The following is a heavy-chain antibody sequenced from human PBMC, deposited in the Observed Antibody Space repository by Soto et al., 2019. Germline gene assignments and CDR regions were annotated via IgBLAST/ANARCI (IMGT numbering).Heavy chain of an antibody. CDR3: AKARCSSATCYFPDY. Sequence: EVQLLQSGGGLVQPGESLRLSCAASGFIFSSYTMSWVRQAPGKGLEWGSVISGSGGSPYHADSVQGRFTISRDNPKNTLYLQMNSLRAEDTAIYYCAKARCSSATCYFPDYWGQGTLVTVSS. CDR2: ISGSGGSP. D-gene: IGHD2-2*01. V-gene: IGHV3-23*01. J-gene: IGHJ4*02. CDR1: GFIFSSYT.